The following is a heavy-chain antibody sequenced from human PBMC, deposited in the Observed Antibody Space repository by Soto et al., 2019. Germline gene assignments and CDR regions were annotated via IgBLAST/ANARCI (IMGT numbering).Heavy chain of an antibody. Sequence: SSETLSLTCAVYGGSFSGYYWSWIRQPPGKGLEWIGEINHSGSTNYNPSLKSRVTISVDTSKNQFSLKLSSVTAADTAVYYCARGFGELSSYYYYYMDVWGKGTTVTVSS. J-gene: IGHJ6*03. CDR1: GGSFSGYY. CDR3: ARGFGELSSYYYYYMDV. V-gene: IGHV4-34*01. D-gene: IGHD3-10*01. CDR2: INHSGST.